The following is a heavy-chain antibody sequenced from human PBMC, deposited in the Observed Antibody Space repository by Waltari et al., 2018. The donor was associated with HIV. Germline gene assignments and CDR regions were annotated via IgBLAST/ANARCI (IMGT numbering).Heavy chain of an antibody. V-gene: IGHV4-38-2*02. Sequence: QVPLQESGPGLVKPSETLSLPCAVSGYSISSGCYWGWIRQPPGSGPEWIGTIYHSGGTYDNPSLKSRVTISVDTSKNQFSLKLSAVTAADTAVYYCARDIGSRKETTYFDYWGQGTLVTVSS. D-gene: IGHD1-7*01. CDR3: ARDIGSRKETTYFDY. CDR1: GYSISSGCY. CDR2: IYHSGGT. J-gene: IGHJ4*02.